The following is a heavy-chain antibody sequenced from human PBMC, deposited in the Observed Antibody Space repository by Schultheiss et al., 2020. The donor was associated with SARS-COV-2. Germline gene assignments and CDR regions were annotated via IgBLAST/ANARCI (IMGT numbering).Heavy chain of an antibody. J-gene: IGHJ4*02. Sequence: ASVKVSCKASGGTFSSYAISWVRQAPGQGLEWMGRINPNSGGTNYAQKFQGRVTMTRDTSISTAYMELSSLRSEDTAVYYCARVAYGDYGSVWGQGTLVTVSS. D-gene: IGHD4-17*01. CDR1: GGTFSSYA. CDR2: INPNSGGT. CDR3: ARVAYGDYGSV. V-gene: IGHV1-2*06.